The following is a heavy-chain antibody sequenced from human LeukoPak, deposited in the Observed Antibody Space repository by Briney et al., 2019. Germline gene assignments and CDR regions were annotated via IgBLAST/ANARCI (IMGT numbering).Heavy chain of an antibody. CDR2: ISSSSSYI. D-gene: IGHD3-22*01. J-gene: IGHJ4*02. V-gene: IGHV3-21*01. CDR1: GFTFSSYS. CDR3: ARDPYYYDSSGFTFDY. Sequence: GGSLRLSCAASGFTFSSYSMNWVRQAPGKGLEWVSSISSSSSYIYYADSVKGRFTISRDNAKNSLYLQMNSLRAEDTAVYYCARDPYYYDSSGFTFDYWGQGTLVTVSS.